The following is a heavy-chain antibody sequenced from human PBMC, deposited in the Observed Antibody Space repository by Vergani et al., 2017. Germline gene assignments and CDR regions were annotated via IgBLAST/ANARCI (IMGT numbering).Heavy chain of an antibody. D-gene: IGHD3-9*01. Sequence: QVQLVESGGGLVKPGGSLRLSCAASGFTFSDYYMSWIRQAPGKGLEWVSYISSIGSTIYYADSVKGRFTISRDNATSSLYLQMNSLRAEDTAGYYGAKARPHLIHRLVGWVSGIDVWGQGTTVTVSS. CDR1: GFTFSDYY. V-gene: IGHV3-11*01. CDR3: AKARPHLIHRLVGWVSGIDV. CDR2: ISSIGSTI. J-gene: IGHJ6*02.